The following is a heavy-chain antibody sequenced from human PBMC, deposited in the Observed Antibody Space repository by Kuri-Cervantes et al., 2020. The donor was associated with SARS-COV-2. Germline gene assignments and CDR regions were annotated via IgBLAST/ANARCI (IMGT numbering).Heavy chain of an antibody. CDR1: GGSISSSSYY. CDR2: IYYSGST. D-gene: IGHD4-23*01. V-gene: IGHV4-39*01. Sequence: SETLSLTCTVSGGSISSSSYYWGWIRQPPGKGLEWFGSIYYSGSTYYNPSLKSRVTISVDTSKNQFSLKLSSVTAADTAVYYCARVKSVVTPDIDYWGQGTLVTVSS. J-gene: IGHJ4*02. CDR3: ARVKSVVTPDIDY.